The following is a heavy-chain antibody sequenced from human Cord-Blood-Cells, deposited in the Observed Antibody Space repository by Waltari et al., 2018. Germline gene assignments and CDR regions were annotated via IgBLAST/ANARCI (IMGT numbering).Heavy chain of an antibody. CDR1: GYSISSGYY. CDR3: ARSFCSSTSCLNWFDP. Sequence: QVQLQESGPGLVKPSETLSLTCTVSGYSISSGYYWGWIRQPPGKGLEWIGSIYHSGSTYHNPSLKSRVTISVDTSKNQFSLKLSSVTAADTAVYYCARSFCSSTSCLNWFDPWGQGTLVTVSS. V-gene: IGHV4-38-2*02. J-gene: IGHJ5*02. CDR2: IYHSGST. D-gene: IGHD2-2*01.